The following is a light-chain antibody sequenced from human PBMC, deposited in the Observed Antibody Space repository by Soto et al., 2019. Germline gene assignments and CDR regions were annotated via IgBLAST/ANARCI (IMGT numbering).Light chain of an antibody. J-gene: IGKJ1*01. CDR3: QHYNSYLT. V-gene: IGKV1-5*03. Sequence: DIQMTQSPSTLSASVGDRVTITCQASQSISGWLAWYQQKPGKAPKLLIYKVSRLESGVPSRFSGSGSGTEFTLTISSLQPDDFATYYCQHYNSYLTFGQGTKVEIK. CDR2: KVS. CDR1: QSISGW.